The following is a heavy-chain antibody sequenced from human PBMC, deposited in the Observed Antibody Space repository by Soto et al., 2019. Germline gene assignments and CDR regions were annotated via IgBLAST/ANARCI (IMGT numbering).Heavy chain of an antibody. CDR2: ISAYNGNT. Sequence: GASVKVSCKASGYTFTSYGISWVRQAPGQGLEWMGWISAYNGNTNYAQKLQGRVTMTTDTSTSTAYMELRSLRSDDTAVYYCARDRAIFGVVRYGMDVWGQGTTATVSS. CDR3: ARDRAIFGVVRYGMDV. CDR1: GYTFTSYG. V-gene: IGHV1-18*01. J-gene: IGHJ6*02. D-gene: IGHD3-3*01.